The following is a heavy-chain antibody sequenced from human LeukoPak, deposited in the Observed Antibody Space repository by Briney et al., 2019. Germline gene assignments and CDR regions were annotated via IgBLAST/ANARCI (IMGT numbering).Heavy chain of an antibody. CDR1: GFSFSLSGVG. D-gene: IGHD3-10*01. Sequence: SGPTLLKPTQTLTLTCTFSGFSFSLSGVGVGWIRQPPGKALEWLALIFWDDDKFSRPSLKSRLTITKDTSKNQVGLTMTNRNPVDTATYYCLHTGASGNLDFDFGGQGTLVTVSS. J-gene: IGHJ4*02. V-gene: IGHV2-5*02. CDR2: IFWDDDK. CDR3: LHTGASGNLDFDF.